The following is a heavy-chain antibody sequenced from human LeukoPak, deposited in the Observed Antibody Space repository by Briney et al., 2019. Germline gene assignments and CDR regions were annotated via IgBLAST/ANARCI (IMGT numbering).Heavy chain of an antibody. V-gene: IGHV3-21*06. CDR3: ATRIAARPFEY. CDR1: GLPFSSYS. J-gene: IGHJ4*02. CDR2: ISSTSAYI. Sequence: GSLRLSCGVSGLPFSSYSMNWVRQAPGKGLEWVSSISSTSAYIYYADSLQGRFTISRDNAKSSLYLQMNSLRAEDTAVYYCATRIAARPFEYWGQGTLVTVSS. D-gene: IGHD6-6*01.